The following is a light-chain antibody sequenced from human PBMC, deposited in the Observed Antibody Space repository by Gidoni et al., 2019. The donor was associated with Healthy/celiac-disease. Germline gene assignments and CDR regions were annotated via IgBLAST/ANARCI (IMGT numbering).Light chain of an antibody. CDR3: QQYGSSPLT. Sequence: ELVLTQSPGTLSLSPGERATLSCRASQSVRSSYLAWYQQTPGQAPRLLIYGASSRATGIPDRFSGSGSGTDFTLTIRRLEPEDFAVYYCQQYGSSPLTFGGGTKVEIK. CDR2: GAS. V-gene: IGKV3-20*01. CDR1: QSVRSSY. J-gene: IGKJ4*01.